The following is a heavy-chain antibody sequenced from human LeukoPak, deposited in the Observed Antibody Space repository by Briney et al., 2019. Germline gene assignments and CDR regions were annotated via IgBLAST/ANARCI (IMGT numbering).Heavy chain of an antibody. J-gene: IGHJ4*02. V-gene: IGHV3-33*01. CDR3: VRELPPVVQYYFDY. CDR2: IWYDGSNK. D-gene: IGHD3-22*01. Sequence: GGSLRLSCVVSGFTFSSYGIHWVRQAPGKGLEWVAVIWYDGSNKYYADSVKGRFTISRDNSRNTLYLQMNSLRAEDTAVYYCVRELPPVVQYYFDYWGPGTLVTVSS. CDR1: GFTFSSYG.